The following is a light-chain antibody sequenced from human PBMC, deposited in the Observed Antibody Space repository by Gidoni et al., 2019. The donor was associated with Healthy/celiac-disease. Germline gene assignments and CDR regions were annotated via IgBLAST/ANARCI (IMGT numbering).Light chain of an antibody. V-gene: IGKV1-39*01. CDR2: AAS. J-gene: IGKJ4*01. CDR1: QSISSY. CDR3: QQSYRT. Sequence: DIQMTQSPSSLSASVGDRVTITCRASQSISSYLNWYQQKPGKAPKLLIYAASSLQSGVPSRFSGSGSGTDFTLTISSLQPEDFATYYCQQSYRTFXGXTKVXIK.